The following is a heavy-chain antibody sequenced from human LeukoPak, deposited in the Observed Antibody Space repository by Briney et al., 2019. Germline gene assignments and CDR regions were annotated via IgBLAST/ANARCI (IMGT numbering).Heavy chain of an antibody. D-gene: IGHD3-10*01. CDR3: PRDPGGYQILRYYFCYYMDV. CDR2: IRGKEYGGTT. Sequence: GVLRLSCSGSGFPFVDYTMNWAGQAQGKGLEGVGFIRGKEYGGTTEYAASVKRRFTISRDDSKSIAYLQMNSLKTEDTAVYFCPRDPGGYQILRYYFCYYMDVWGKGTTVPVSS. J-gene: IGHJ6*03. CDR1: GFPFVDYT. V-gene: IGHV3-49*04.